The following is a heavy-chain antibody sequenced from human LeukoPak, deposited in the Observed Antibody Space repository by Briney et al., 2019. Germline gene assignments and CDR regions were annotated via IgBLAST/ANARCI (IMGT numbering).Heavy chain of an antibody. Sequence: PGGSLRLSCVASGFTFSNYEMNWVRQAPGKGLEWVSYISSSGSTTYYADSVKGRFTISRDNAKNSLFLQMSSLRAEDTAVYFCARMFEFWGQGTLVTVSS. CDR3: ARMFEF. V-gene: IGHV3-48*03. J-gene: IGHJ4*02. CDR2: ISSSGSTT. CDR1: GFTFSNYE.